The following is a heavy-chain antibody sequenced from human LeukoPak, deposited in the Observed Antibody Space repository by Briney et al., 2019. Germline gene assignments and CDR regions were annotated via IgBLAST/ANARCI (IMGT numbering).Heavy chain of an antibody. CDR2: ISSDGTSK. CDR3: AKAAFCTSTSCHFSGYAQRPLDS. V-gene: IGHV3-30*18. Sequence: GRSLRLSCAASGFTFNTYGMHWVRQAPGKGLEWVAGISSDGTSKDYADSVKGRFTISRDNSKNTMYLQVNGLRAEDTAVYCCAKAAFCTSTSCHFSGYAQRPLDSWGQGTLVTVSS. J-gene: IGHJ4*02. D-gene: IGHD2-2*01. CDR1: GFTFNTYG.